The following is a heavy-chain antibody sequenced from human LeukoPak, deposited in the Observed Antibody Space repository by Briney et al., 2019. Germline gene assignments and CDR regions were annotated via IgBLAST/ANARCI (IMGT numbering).Heavy chain of an antibody. D-gene: IGHD1-26*01. V-gene: IGHV3-9*03. CDR1: GFTFDDYA. J-gene: IGHJ3*02. Sequence: GGSLRLSCAASGFTFDDYAMHWVRQAPGKGLEWVSGIRWDSGTIGYADSVKGRFTISRDNAKNSLYLQMNSLRAEDMALYYCAKGGSGSYSLDAFDIWGQGTMVTVSS. CDR3: AKGGSGSYSLDAFDI. CDR2: IRWDSGTI.